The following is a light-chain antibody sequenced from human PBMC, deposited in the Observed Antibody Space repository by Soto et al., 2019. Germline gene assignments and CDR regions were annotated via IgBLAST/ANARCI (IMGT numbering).Light chain of an antibody. CDR1: SSDVGSHNL. Sequence: QSALTQPASVSGSPGQSITISCTGTSSDVGSHNLVSWYQHHPDKPPKLIIYDVTERPSGVSYRFSGSKSGNTASLTISGLQAEDEADYYCCSFAGVYDDALFGGGTKLTVL. J-gene: IGLJ2*01. CDR3: CSFAGVYDDAL. CDR2: DVT. V-gene: IGLV2-23*02.